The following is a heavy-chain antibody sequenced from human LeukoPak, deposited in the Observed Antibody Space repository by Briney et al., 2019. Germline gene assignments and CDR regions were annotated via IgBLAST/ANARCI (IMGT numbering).Heavy chain of an antibody. CDR2: IYYSGST. Sequence: PSETLSLTCTVSGGSISSSSYYWGRIRQPPGKGLEWIGSIYYSGSTYYNPSLKSRVTISVDTSKNQFSLKLSSVTAADTAVYYCARYCSGGSCYLQGFDPWGQGTLVTASS. CDR3: ARYCSGGSCYLQGFDP. J-gene: IGHJ5*02. D-gene: IGHD2-15*01. CDR1: GGSISSSSYY. V-gene: IGHV4-39*01.